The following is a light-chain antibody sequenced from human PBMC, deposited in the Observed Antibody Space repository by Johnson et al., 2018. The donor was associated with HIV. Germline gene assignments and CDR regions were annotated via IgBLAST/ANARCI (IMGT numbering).Light chain of an antibody. Sequence: QSVLTQPPSVSAAPGQKVTISCSGSSSNIGNNYVSWYQQLPGTAPKLLIYDNNKRPSGIPDRFSGSKSGTSATLGITGLQTGVEADYYCGTWDSSLSAYVYGTGTKFTVL. CDR1: SSNIGNNY. V-gene: IGLV1-51*01. CDR2: DNN. CDR3: GTWDSSLSAYV. J-gene: IGLJ1*01.